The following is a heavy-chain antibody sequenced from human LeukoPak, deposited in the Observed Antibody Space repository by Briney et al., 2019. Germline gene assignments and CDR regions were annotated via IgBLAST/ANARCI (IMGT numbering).Heavy chain of an antibody. CDR1: GFTFSSYS. Sequence: GGSLRLSCAASGFTFSSYSMNWVRQAPGKGLEWVSSISSSSSYKYYADSLKGRFTISRDNAKNSLYLQMNSLRAEDTAVYYCARALGQYFDYWGQGTLVTVSS. J-gene: IGHJ4*02. CDR2: ISSSSSYK. V-gene: IGHV3-21*04. CDR3: ARALGQYFDY.